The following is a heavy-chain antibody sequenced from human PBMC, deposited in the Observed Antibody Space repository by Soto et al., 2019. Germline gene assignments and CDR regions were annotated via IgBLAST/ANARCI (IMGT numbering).Heavy chain of an antibody. V-gene: IGHV4-31*03. J-gene: IGHJ5*02. Sequence: QVQLQESGPGLVKPSQTLSLTCTVSGGSISSGGYYWSWIRQHPGKGLEWIGYIYYSGSTYYNPSLKIRVTISVDTSKNQFSLKLSSVTAADTAVYYCARGGWVVPAAIPNWFDPWGQGTLVTVSS. CDR3: ARGGWVVPAAIPNWFDP. CDR1: GGSISSGGYY. CDR2: IYYSGST. D-gene: IGHD2-2*01.